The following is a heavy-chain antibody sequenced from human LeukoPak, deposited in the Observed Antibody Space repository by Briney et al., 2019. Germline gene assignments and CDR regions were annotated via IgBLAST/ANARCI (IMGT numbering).Heavy chain of an antibody. Sequence: PGGSLRLSCAASGFTFSSYGMHWVRQAPGKGLEWVAVISNDGSKKYYADSVKGRFTISRDNSKNTLYLQMNSLRAEDTAVYYCARPSYSGYTAFYYGMDAWGQGNTVTVSS. D-gene: IGHD5-12*01. V-gene: IGHV3-30*03. J-gene: IGHJ6*02. CDR2: ISNDGSKK. CDR1: GFTFSSYG. CDR3: ARPSYSGYTAFYYGMDA.